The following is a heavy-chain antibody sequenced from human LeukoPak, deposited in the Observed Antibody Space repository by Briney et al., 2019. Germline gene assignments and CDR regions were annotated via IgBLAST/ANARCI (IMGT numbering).Heavy chain of an antibody. J-gene: IGHJ3*01. V-gene: IGHV4-34*01. Sequence: SETLSLTCAVYGDSFSGYFWSWIRQSPSKGLEWFGEIDDRGNIFYNPSLKSRVTISADPSKSQFSLKVSFVTAADTAVYYCARKWVHNTLDVWGQGTLVTVSS. CDR2: IDDRGNI. CDR1: GDSFSGYF. CDR3: ARKWVHNTLDV. D-gene: IGHD1-26*01.